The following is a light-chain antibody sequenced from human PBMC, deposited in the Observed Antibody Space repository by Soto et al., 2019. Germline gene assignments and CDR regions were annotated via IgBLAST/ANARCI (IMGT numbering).Light chain of an antibody. J-gene: IGKJ1*01. CDR3: QQYNNWPPMA. V-gene: IGKV3-15*01. Sequence: EIVMTQSPATLSVSPGERAPLSCRASQRVSSNFAWYQQKPGQAPRLLIYGASTRATGIPARFSGSGSGTEFTLTISSLQSEDFAVYYCQQYNNWPPMAFGQGTKVEIK. CDR2: GAS. CDR1: QRVSSN.